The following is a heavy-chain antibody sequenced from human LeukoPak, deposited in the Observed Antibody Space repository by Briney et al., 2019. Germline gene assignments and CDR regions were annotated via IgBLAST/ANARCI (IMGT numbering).Heavy chain of an antibody. J-gene: IGHJ4*02. CDR1: GFAFSSYA. CDR3: AKASGGKYYDSSGSDVLRPPIDY. D-gene: IGHD3-22*01. V-gene: IGHV3-23*01. Sequence: HPGGSLRLSCAASGFAFSSYAMSWVRQAPGKGLELVSAISGSGGSTYYADSVKGRFTISRDNSKNTLYLQMNSLRAEDTAVYYCAKASGGKYYDSSGSDVLRPPIDYWGQGTLVTVSS. CDR2: ISGSGGST.